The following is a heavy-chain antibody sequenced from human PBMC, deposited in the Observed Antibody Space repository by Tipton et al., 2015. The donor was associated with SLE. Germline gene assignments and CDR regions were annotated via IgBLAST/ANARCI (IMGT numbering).Heavy chain of an antibody. CDR2: MNPNSGNT. CDR1: GYTFTSYD. V-gene: IGHV1-8*03. CDR3: ARGSSTSFVYFDY. D-gene: IGHD2-2*01. Sequence: QLVQSGAEVKKPGASVKVSCKASGYTFTSYDINWVRRATGQGLEWMGWMNPNSGNTGYAQNFQGRVTITRNASISTAYMELSSLRSEDTAVYYCARGSSTSFVYFDYWGQGTLVTVSS. J-gene: IGHJ4*02.